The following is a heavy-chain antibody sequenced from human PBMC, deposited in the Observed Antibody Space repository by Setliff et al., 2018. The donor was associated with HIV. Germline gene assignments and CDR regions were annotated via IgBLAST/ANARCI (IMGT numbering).Heavy chain of an antibody. CDR3: AREFSSSSFDQ. CDR1: GDSINTDGLY. D-gene: IGHD6-6*01. J-gene: IGHJ4*02. V-gene: IGHV4-31*03. Sequence: PSETLSLTCTVSGDSINTDGLYWTWIRQHPATGLEWIGYIHYNGITYYNPSLESRVSISVDLSKNQFSLKLNSVTVADTAVYYCAREFSSSSFDQWGQGTLVTVSS. CDR2: IHYNGIT.